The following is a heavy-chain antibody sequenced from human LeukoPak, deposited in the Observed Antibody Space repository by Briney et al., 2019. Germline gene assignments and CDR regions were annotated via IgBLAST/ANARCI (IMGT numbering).Heavy chain of an antibody. D-gene: IGHD1-14*01. CDR3: TRDGKGGSRVGYYFDY. V-gene: IGHV3-48*03. CDR2: XSSSGTTK. J-gene: IGHJ4*02. Sequence: GGSLRLSCAASGFTFSSYEMNWVRQAPGQGLEXVSXXSSSGTTKYYADSVKGRFTISRDNAKNSLYLQMNSLRAEDTGVYYCTRDGKGGSRVGYYFDYWGQGTLVTVSS. CDR1: GFTFSSYE.